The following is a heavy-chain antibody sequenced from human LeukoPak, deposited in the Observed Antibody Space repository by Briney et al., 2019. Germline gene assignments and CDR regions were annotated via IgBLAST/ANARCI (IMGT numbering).Heavy chain of an antibody. CDR1: GFTFTSSA. CDR3: AADSYYYDSSGYEDY. V-gene: IGHV1-58*01. Sequence: GTPVKFSCKASGFTFTSSAVKWVRQPRGQRLERIGWIVGGSGKTNYAQKFQERVTITRTMPTSTAYMELSSVRSEDTAVYYCAADSYYYDSSGYEDYWGEGSLVTVSS. D-gene: IGHD3-22*01. CDR2: IVGGSGKT. J-gene: IGHJ4*02.